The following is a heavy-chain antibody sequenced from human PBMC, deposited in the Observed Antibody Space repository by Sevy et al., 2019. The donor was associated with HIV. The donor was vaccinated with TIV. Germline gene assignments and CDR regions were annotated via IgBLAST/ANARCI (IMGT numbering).Heavy chain of an antibody. D-gene: IGHD1-1*01. CDR2: ISLRGST. V-gene: IGHV4-34*01. CDR3: ARGGIMATTEYGMDV. Sequence: SETLSLTCAVSGGSSSGYYWAWIRQSPGKGLEWIGEISLRGSTKYNPSLKSRVSISVDTSKDQISLRLTSLTAADTAVYYCARGGIMATTEYGMDVWGQGTTVTVSS. J-gene: IGHJ6*02. CDR1: GGSSSGYY.